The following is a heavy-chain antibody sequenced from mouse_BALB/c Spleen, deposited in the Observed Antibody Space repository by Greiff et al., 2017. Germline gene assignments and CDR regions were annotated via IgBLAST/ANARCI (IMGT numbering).Heavy chain of an antibody. CDR2: ISSGSSPI. J-gene: IGHJ4*01. CDR3: ARGGYGVRRGYYAMDD. Sequence: EVQLVESGGGLVQPGGSRKLSCAASGFTFSSFGMHWVRQAPEKGLEWVAYISSGSSPIYYADTVKGRFTISRDNPKNTLFLQMTSLRSEDTAMYYCARGGYGVRRGYYAMDDWGQGTSVTVSS. D-gene: IGHD2-14*01. V-gene: IGHV5-17*02. CDR1: GFTFSSFG.